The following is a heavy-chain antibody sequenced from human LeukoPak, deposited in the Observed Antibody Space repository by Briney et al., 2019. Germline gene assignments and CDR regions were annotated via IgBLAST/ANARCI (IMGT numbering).Heavy chain of an antibody. CDR3: ARDSSRGWYLVGAFDI. Sequence: PGGSLRLSCAASGFTFSSYSMNWVRQAPGKGLEWVSSISSSSSYIYYADSVKGRFTISRDNAKNSLYLQMNSLRAEDTAVYYCARDSSRGWYLVGAFDIWGQGTMVTVSS. J-gene: IGHJ3*02. V-gene: IGHV3-21*01. D-gene: IGHD6-19*01. CDR1: GFTFSSYS. CDR2: ISSSSSYI.